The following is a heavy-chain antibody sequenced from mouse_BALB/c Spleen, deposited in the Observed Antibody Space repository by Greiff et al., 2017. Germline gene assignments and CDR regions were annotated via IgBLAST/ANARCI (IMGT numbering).Heavy chain of an antibody. V-gene: IGHV1-63*01. CDR1: GYAFTNYW. J-gene: IGHJ2*01. CDR3: ARDYGNYGGFDY. D-gene: IGHD2-1*01. CDR2: IYPGSGNT. Sequence: QVQLQQSGAELVRPGTSVKISCKASGYAFTNYWLGWVKQRPGHGLEWIGDIYPGSGNTYYNEKFKGKATLTADKSSSTAYMQLSSLTSEDSAVYFCARDYGNYGGFDYWGQGTTLTVSS.